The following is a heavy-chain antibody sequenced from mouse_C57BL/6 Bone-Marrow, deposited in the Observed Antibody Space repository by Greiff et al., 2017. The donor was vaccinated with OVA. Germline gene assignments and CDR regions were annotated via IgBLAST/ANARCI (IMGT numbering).Heavy chain of an antibody. CDR1: GYSFTDYN. V-gene: IGHV1-39*01. D-gene: IGHD1-1*01. J-gene: IGHJ1*03. CDR3: ARGNYYGRSYERYFDV. CDR2: INPNYGTT. Sequence: VQLQQSGPELVKPGASVKISCKASGYSFTDYNMNWVKQSNGKSLEWIGVINPNYGTTSYNQKFKGKATLTVDQSSSTAYMQLNSLTSEDAAVYYCARGNYYGRSYERYFDVWGTGTTVTVSS.